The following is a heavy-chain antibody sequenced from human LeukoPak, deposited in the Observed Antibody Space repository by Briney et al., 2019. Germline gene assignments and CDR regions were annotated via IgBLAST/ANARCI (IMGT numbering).Heavy chain of an antibody. D-gene: IGHD3-22*01. CDR3: ATGDRITMIVVVPFQH. CDR2: VDPADGET. Sequence: ASVKISCKVSGYTFTDYYMHSVQQAPGKGLEWMGLVDPADGETISAEKFQGRVTITADTSTDTAYMELSSLRSEDTAVYYCATGDRITMIVVVPFQHWGQGTLVTVSS. J-gene: IGHJ1*01. V-gene: IGHV1-69-2*01. CDR1: GYTFTDYY.